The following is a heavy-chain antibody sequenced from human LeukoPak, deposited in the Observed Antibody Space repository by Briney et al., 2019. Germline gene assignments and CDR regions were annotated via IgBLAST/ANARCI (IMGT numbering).Heavy chain of an antibody. CDR1: GGSISSSSYY. CDR3: ARHGYIWGEKREIDY. D-gene: IGHD3-16*01. J-gene: IGHJ4*02. CDR2: IYYSGST. Sequence: SETLSLTCTVSGGSISSSSYYWGWIRQPPGKGLEWIGSIYYSGSTYYNPSLKSRLTISVETSKNQFSLKLSSVTAADTAVYYCARHGYIWGEKREIDYWGQGTLVTVSS. V-gene: IGHV4-39*01.